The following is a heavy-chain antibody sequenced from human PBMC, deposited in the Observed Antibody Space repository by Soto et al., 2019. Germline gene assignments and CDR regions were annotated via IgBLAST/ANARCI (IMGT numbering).Heavy chain of an antibody. CDR2: MSHDGNK. J-gene: IGHJ1*01. CDR3: AREDESSGHAGTFRH. D-gene: IGHD3-22*01. Sequence: QVQLVESGGDVVQPGRSLRLSCAASGFSFNSYVMHWVRQAPGKGLEWVALMSHDGNKQYVDSVRERFTISRDNSXXKLNLEMNSLRAEDTAVYYCAREDESSGHAGTFRHWGQGTLVTVSP. CDR1: GFSFNSYV. V-gene: IGHV3-30-3*01.